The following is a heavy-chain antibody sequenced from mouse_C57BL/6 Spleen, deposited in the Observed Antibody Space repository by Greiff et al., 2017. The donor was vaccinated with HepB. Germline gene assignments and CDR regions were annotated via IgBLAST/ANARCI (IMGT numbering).Heavy chain of an antibody. CDR1: GYAFTNYL. CDR3: ARSGGSSYWYFDV. D-gene: IGHD1-1*01. CDR2: INPGSGGT. J-gene: IGHJ1*03. V-gene: IGHV1-54*01. Sequence: VQLQQSGAELVRPGTSVKVSCKASGYAFTNYLIEWVKQRPGQGLEWIGVINPGSGGTNYNEKFKGKATLTADKSSSTAYMQLSSLTSEDSAVYVCARSGGSSYWYFDVWGTGTTVTVSS.